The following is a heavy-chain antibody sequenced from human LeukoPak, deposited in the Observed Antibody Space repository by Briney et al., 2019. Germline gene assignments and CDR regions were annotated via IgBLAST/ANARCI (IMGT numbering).Heavy chain of an antibody. CDR3: ARDPTTVVTPSFFDY. CDR2: ISYDGSNK. J-gene: IGHJ4*02. D-gene: IGHD4-23*01. CDR1: GFTFSTYA. Sequence: PGRSLRLSCAASGFTFSTYAMHWVRQAPGKGLEWVAVISYDGSNKYYADSVKGRFTISRDNSKNTLYLQMDSLRAEDTAVYYCARDPTTVVTPSFFDYWGQGTLVTVSS. V-gene: IGHV3-30*04.